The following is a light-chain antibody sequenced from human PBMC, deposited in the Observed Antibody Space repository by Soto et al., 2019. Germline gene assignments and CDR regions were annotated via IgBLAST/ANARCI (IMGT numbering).Light chain of an antibody. J-gene: IGKJ5*01. Sequence: EIVLTQSPATLSLSPGETATLSCRASQSVSNYLAWYQHKPGQAPRLLIYGASNRATGVSARISGSGSGRDFSLTINSLEPEDSAVYYRHQRTNWPSITFGQGTRLEI. CDR1: QSVSNY. V-gene: IGKV3-11*02. CDR2: GAS. CDR3: HQRTNWPSIT.